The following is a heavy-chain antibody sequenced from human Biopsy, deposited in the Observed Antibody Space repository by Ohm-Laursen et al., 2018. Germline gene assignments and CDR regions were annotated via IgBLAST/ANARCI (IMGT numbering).Heavy chain of an antibody. CDR1: GYSFTKYY. Sequence: SVKVSCKSSGYSFTKYYINWVRQAPGQGLEWVGRIISMVGTPKYAQKFQGRATITVDKSTSTAYLDLSSLKSEDTAVYYCARDKTVLNYYFASDVWGQGTTVTVSS. D-gene: IGHD2/OR15-2a*01. V-gene: IGHV1-69*08. CDR2: IISMVGTP. CDR3: ARDKTVLNYYFASDV. J-gene: IGHJ6*01.